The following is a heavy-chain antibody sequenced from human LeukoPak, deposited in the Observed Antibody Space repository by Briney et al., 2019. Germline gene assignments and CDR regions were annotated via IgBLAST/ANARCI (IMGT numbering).Heavy chain of an antibody. V-gene: IGHV1-69*02. CDR3: ARVNLRGSQYNWFDP. D-gene: IGHD1-26*01. J-gene: IGHJ5*02. CDR1: GGSLNSHI. CDR2: ITPVIDVS. Sequence: SVKVSCKASGGSLNSHIFTWVRQAPGQGLEWMGKITPVIDVSKYAQKFQGRLTITADKSTATVYMELSGLKSDDTAVYYCARVNLRGSQYNWFDPWGRGTLVTVSS.